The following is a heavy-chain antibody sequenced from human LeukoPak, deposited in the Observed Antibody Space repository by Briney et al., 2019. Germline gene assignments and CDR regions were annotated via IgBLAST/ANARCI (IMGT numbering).Heavy chain of an antibody. CDR3: AKGMTTVTTYAFDI. Sequence: PGGSLRLSCAASGFTFDDYAMHWVRQAPGKGLEWVSLISGDGGSTYYADSVKGRFTISRDNSKNSLYLQMNSLRTEDTALHYCAKGMTTVTTYAFDIWGQGTMVTVSS. CDR1: GFTFDDYA. CDR2: ISGDGGST. V-gene: IGHV3-43*02. J-gene: IGHJ3*02. D-gene: IGHD4-17*01.